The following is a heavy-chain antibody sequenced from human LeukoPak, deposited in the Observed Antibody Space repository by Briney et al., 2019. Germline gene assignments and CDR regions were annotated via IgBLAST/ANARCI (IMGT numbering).Heavy chain of an antibody. CDR1: GFTFSSYS. D-gene: IGHD2-2*01. V-gene: IGHV3-48*01. CDR2: ISSSSSTT. J-gene: IGHJ3*02. CDR3: ARGGYCSRTTCYPKVDAFDI. Sequence: GGSLRLSCAASGFTFSSYSMNWVRQAPGKGLEWVSYISSSSSTTYYADSVKGRFTISRDNAKNSLYLQMNSLRAEDTAVYYCARGGYCSRTTCYPKVDAFDIWGQGTMVTVSS.